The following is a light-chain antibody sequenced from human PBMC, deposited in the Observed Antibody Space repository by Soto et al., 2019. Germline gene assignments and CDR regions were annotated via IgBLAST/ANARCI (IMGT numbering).Light chain of an antibody. CDR1: QSISRLY. Sequence: EIVLTQSPGTLSLSPGEGATLSCRASQSISRLYLSWYQQKPGQPPRLLIYDGSTRATGIPDRFSGSGSGTDFTLTISKLEPGDFAVYYCQQYDTSDTWTFGQGTRWISN. CDR2: DGS. CDR3: QQYDTSDTWT. V-gene: IGKV3-20*01. J-gene: IGKJ1*01.